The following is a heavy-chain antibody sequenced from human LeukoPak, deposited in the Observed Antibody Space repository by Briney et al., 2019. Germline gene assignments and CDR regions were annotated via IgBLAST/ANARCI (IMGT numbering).Heavy chain of an antibody. J-gene: IGHJ3*02. CDR3: ACLTTADAFDI. Sequence: PSETLSLTCTVSGYSISSGYYWSWIRPPPGKGLEWIGYIYDSGSTNYNPSLKSRVTISIDTSKNQFSLKLSSVTAADTAVYYCACLTTADAFDIWGQGTMVTVSS. CDR2: IYDSGST. V-gene: IGHV4-61*01. CDR1: GYSISSGYY. D-gene: IGHD3-22*01.